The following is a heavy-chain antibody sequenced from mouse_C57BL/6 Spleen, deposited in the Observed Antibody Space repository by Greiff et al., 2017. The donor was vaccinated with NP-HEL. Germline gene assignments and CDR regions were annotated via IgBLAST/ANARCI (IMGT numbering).Heavy chain of an antibody. CDR2: ISSGSSTI. CDR3: ALYYGSSYYAMDY. D-gene: IGHD1-1*01. J-gene: IGHJ4*01. V-gene: IGHV5-17*01. Sequence: EVQLQESGGGLVKPGGSLKLSCAASGFTFSDYGMHWVRQAPEKGLEWVAYISSGSSTIYYADTVTGRFTISRDNAKNTLFLQMTSLRSEDTAMYYCALYYGSSYYAMDYWGQGTSVTVSS. CDR1: GFTFSDYG.